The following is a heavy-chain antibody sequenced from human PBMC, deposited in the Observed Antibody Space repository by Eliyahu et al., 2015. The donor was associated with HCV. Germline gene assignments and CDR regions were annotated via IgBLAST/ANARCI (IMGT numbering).Heavy chain of an antibody. Sequence: EVQLVESGGDLVQPGRSLRLSCAASGFNFDDYTMHWVRQXPGKGLEWVXGIXXXSGNIGYADSVKGRFTISKDNXKNSLYLQLNSLRPEDTAVXYCAKDIGRYAGGWYFFDHWGQGTLVTVSS. CDR3: AKDIGRYAGGWYFFDH. CDR1: GFNFDDYT. CDR2: IXXXSGNI. V-gene: IGHV3-9*01. J-gene: IGHJ4*02. D-gene: IGHD6-19*01.